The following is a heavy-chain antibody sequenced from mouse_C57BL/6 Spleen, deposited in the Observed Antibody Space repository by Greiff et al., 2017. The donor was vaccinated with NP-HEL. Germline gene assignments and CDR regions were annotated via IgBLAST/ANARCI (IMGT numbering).Heavy chain of an antibody. CDR2: ISYSGST. Sequence: EVKLQESGPGMVKPSQSLSLTCTVTGYSITSGYDWHWIRHFPGNKLEWMGYISYSGSTNYNPSLKSRISITHDTSKNHFFLKLNSVTTEDTATYYCARGHYGSNAMDYWGQGTSVTVSS. D-gene: IGHD1-1*01. CDR3: ARGHYGSNAMDY. V-gene: IGHV3-1*01. J-gene: IGHJ4*01. CDR1: GYSITSGYD.